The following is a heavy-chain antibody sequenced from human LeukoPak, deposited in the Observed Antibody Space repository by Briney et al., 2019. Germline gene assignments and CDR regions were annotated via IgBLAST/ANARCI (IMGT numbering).Heavy chain of an antibody. D-gene: IGHD1-26*01. V-gene: IGHV4-34*01. Sequence: PSETLSLTCAVYGGSFSGYYWSWIRQPPGKGLEWIGEINHSGSTNYNPSLKSRVTISVDTSKNQFSLKLSSVTAADTAVYYCARGEGATSWFDPWGQGTLVTVSS. J-gene: IGHJ5*02. CDR3: ARGEGATSWFDP. CDR1: GGSFSGYY. CDR2: INHSGST.